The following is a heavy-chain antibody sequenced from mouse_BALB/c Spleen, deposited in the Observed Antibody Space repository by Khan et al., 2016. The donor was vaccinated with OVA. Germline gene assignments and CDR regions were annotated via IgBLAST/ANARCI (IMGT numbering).Heavy chain of an antibody. Sequence: EVPLVESGGGLVQPGGSRKLSCAASGFTFSDYGMAWVRQDPGKGPEWVAFISNLAYSIYYADTVTGRFTISRENAKNTLYLEMSSMRSEDTAMYYCARSWAMDYWGQGTSVTVSS. J-gene: IGHJ4*01. CDR1: GFTFSDYG. CDR3: ARSWAMDY. CDR2: ISNLAYSI. V-gene: IGHV5-15*02.